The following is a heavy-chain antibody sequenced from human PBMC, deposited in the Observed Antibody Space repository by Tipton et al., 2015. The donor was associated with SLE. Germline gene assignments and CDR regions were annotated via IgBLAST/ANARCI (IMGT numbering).Heavy chain of an antibody. J-gene: IGHJ5*02. V-gene: IGHV4-39*07. D-gene: IGHD4-11*01. CDR2: ISYSGST. CDR3: ARGDSSPFVFDL. Sequence: TLSLTCTVSGDSISNNNYYWAWIRQPPGKGLEWIGSISYSGSTYYNTSLQSRVTISADRSKNQFSLKLKSVTAADTALYFCARGDSSPFVFDLWGQGTLVTVSS. CDR1: GDSISNNNYY.